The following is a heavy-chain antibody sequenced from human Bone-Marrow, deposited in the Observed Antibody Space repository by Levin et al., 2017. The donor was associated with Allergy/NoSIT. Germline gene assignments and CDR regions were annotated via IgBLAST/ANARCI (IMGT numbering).Heavy chain of an antibody. Sequence: GESLKISCAASGFTFRDYSMNWIRQAPGKGLEGISYISSGGSTIYYGDSVQGRFTISRDNAKNTLYLQMNSLRAEDTAVYFCAGIYGPERDSHNYFYGMDVWGQGTTVTVSS. CDR1: GFTFRDYS. J-gene: IGHJ6*02. D-gene: IGHD3-16*01. V-gene: IGHV3-11*01. CDR2: ISSGGSTI. CDR3: AGIYGPERDSHNYFYGMDV.